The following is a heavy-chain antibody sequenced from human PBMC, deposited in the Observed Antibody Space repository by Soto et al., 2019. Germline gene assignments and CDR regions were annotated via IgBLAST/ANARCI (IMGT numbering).Heavy chain of an antibody. CDR3: ARDLDGGYSYGFDY. J-gene: IGHJ4*02. Sequence: ESGGGVVQPGRSLRLSCAASGFTFSSYGMHWVRQAPGKGLEWVAVIWYDGSNKYYADSVRGRFTISRDNSKNTLYLQMNSLRAEDTAVYYCARDLDGGYSYGFDYWGQGTLVTVSS. D-gene: IGHD5-18*01. V-gene: IGHV3-33*01. CDR1: GFTFSSYG. CDR2: IWYDGSNK.